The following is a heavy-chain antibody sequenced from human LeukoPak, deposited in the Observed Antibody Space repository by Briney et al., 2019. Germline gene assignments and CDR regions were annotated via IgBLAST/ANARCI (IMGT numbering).Heavy chain of an antibody. CDR2: ISGSGGST. CDR3: AKEYGSGSYPADY. Sequence: QPGGSLRLSCAASGFTFSSYAMSWVRQAPGKGLEWVSAISGSGGSTYYADSVKGLFTISRYNSKNTLYLQMNSLRAEDTAVYYCAKEYGSGSYPADYWGQGTLVTVSS. CDR1: GFTFSSYA. D-gene: IGHD3-10*01. V-gene: IGHV3-23*01. J-gene: IGHJ4*02.